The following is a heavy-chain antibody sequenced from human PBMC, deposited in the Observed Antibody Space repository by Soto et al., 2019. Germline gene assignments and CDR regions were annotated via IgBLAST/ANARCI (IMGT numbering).Heavy chain of an antibody. CDR2: ISGSGGST. Sequence: PGGSLRLSCAASGFTFSSYAMSWVRQAPGKGLEWVSAISGSGGSTYYADSVKGRFTISRGNSKNTLYLQMNSLRAEDTAVYYCAKDRVAARQPDAFDIWGQGTMVTVSS. D-gene: IGHD6-6*01. CDR3: AKDRVAARQPDAFDI. V-gene: IGHV3-23*01. CDR1: GFTFSSYA. J-gene: IGHJ3*02.